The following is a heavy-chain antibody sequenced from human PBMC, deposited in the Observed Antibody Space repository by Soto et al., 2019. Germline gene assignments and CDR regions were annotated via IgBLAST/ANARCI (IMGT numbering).Heavy chain of an antibody. Sequence: PGGSLSLSCAASGFTFSSYSMNWVRQAPGKGLEWVSSISSSSSYIYYADSVKGRFTISRDNAKNSLYLQMNSLRAEDTAVYYCAIGFWSGYYAPDDYWGQGTLVTVSS. CDR2: ISSSSSYI. J-gene: IGHJ4*02. V-gene: IGHV3-21*01. CDR1: GFTFSSYS. CDR3: AIGFWSGYYAPDDY. D-gene: IGHD3-3*01.